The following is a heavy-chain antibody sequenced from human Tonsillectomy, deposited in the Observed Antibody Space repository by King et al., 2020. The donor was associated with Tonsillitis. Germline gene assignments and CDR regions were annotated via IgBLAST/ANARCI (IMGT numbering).Heavy chain of an antibody. Sequence: QLQESGPGLVKPSETLSLICTVSGGSISSSSYHWGWIRQPPGKGLEWIGSIYHSGSTYYNPSLKSRVTISVDTSKNQFSLKLSSVTAADTAVYYCAGDHSSCYDYYYYGMDVWGQGTTVTVSS. CDR3: AGDHSSCYDYYYYGMDV. D-gene: IGHD3-22*01. V-gene: IGHV4-39*07. CDR1: GGSISSSSYH. CDR2: IYHSGST. J-gene: IGHJ6*02.